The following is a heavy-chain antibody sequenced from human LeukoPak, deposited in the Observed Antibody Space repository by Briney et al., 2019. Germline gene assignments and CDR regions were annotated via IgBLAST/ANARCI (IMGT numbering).Heavy chain of an antibody. V-gene: IGHV3-30*03. CDR3: ARRYCSSTSCTLDY. Sequence: PGRSLRLSCAASGFTFSSYGMHWVRQAPGKGLEWVAVISYDGSNKYYADSVKGRFTISRDNSKNTLYLQMSSLRVEDTAVYYCARRYCSSTSCTLDYWGQGTLVTVSS. CDR2: ISYDGSNK. D-gene: IGHD2-2*01. J-gene: IGHJ4*02. CDR1: GFTFSSYG.